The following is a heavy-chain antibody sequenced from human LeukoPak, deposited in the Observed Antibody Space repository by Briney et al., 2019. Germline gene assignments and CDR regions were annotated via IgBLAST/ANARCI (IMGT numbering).Heavy chain of an antibody. CDR1: GFTFSSYG. CDR3: AKGSINSGWYSAVPGPQGPLIDY. V-gene: IGHV3-23*01. Sequence: PGGSLRLSCAASGFTFSSYGMSWVRQAPGKGLEWVSAISGSGGSTYYADSVKGRFTISRDNSKNTLYLQMNSLRAEDTAVYYCAKGSINSGWYSAVPGPQGPLIDYWGQGTLVTVSS. CDR2: ISGSGGST. J-gene: IGHJ4*02. D-gene: IGHD6-19*01.